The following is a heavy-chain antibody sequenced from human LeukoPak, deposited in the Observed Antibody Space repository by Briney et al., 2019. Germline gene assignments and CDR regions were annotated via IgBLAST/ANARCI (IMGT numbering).Heavy chain of an antibody. CDR2: ISGSGSTI. V-gene: IGHV3-48*03. Sequence: PGGSPRLSCAASGFTFSSYEMNWVRQAPGKGLEWVSYISGSGSTIYYADSVKGRFTISRDNAKNSLYLQMNSLRAEDTALYYCAKGINYYYYMDVWGKGTTVTISS. CDR3: AKGINYYYYMDV. D-gene: IGHD5-24*01. J-gene: IGHJ6*03. CDR1: GFTFSSYE.